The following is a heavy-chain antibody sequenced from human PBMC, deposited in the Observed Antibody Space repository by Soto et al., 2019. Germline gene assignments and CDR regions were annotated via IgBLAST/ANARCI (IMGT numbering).Heavy chain of an antibody. CDR1: GYTFTGYY. CDR2: INPNSGGT. V-gene: IGHV1-2*04. CDR3: AMREPYDSSGYYDVFDI. Sequence: GASVKVSCKASGYTFTGYYMHWVRQAPGQGIEWMGWINPNSGGTNYAQKFQGWVTMTRDTSISTAYMELSRLRSDDTAVYYCAMREPYDSSGYYDVFDIWGQGTMVT. D-gene: IGHD3-22*01. J-gene: IGHJ3*02.